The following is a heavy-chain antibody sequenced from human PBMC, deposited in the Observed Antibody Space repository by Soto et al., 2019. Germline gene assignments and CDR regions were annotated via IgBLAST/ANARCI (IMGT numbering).Heavy chain of an antibody. CDR1: GFAFNTYG. V-gene: IGHV3-33*01. D-gene: IGHD6-19*01. CDR2: IWYDGSNE. J-gene: IGHJ4*02. CDR3: ARWGLAGDDTGAASFDS. Sequence: QVELVESGGGVVQPGRSLRISCAASGFAFNTYGMHWVRQAPGKGLEWVALIWYDGSNEYYADSVKGRFTISRDNSENTLELQMNSLRAEDTAVEYCARWGLAGDDTGAASFDSWGQATLITVSS.